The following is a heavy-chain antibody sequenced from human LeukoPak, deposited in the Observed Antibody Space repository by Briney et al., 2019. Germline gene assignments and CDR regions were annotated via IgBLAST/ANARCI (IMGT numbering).Heavy chain of an antibody. CDR1: GGSISSSNYY. D-gene: IGHD5/OR15-5a*01. J-gene: IGHJ4*02. Sequence: SETLSLTCTVSGGSISSSNYYWGWIRQPPGKGLEWIGSILYSGTTYYNPSLESRITISVDTSKNQVSLKLNSVTAADTAVFYCARHLRVGARQEFDYWGQGTPVTVSS. CDR3: ARHLRVGARQEFDY. V-gene: IGHV4-39*01. CDR2: ILYSGTT.